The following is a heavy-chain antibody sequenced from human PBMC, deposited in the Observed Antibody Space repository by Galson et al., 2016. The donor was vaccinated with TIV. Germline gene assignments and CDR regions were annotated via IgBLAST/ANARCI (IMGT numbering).Heavy chain of an antibody. CDR1: GFIVDDNY. Sequence: SLRLSCAVSGFIVDDNYMTWIRQAPGKGLEWVSVIYGDGRTYYTDSARGRFTISRDSSKNTLYLQMNSLRAEDTAVYYCARDRYYDARGYYYYYYGMDVWGQGTTVTVSS. CDR2: IYGDGRT. D-gene: IGHD3-22*01. J-gene: IGHJ6*02. CDR3: ARDRYYDARGYYYYYYGMDV. V-gene: IGHV3-53*01.